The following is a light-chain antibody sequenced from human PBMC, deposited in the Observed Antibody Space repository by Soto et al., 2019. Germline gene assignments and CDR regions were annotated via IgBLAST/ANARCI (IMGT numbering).Light chain of an antibody. V-gene: IGKV1-39*01. CDR2: AAS. CDR1: QSISTK. Sequence: DIQMTQSPSSLSASVGDRVTITCRASQSISTKLNWYQQRPGKAPKLLIYAASSLQSGVPSRFSGSGSGTGFTLTISSLQPEDFATYYCQQSFRRWTFGQGTKVDIK. CDR3: QQSFRRWT. J-gene: IGKJ1*01.